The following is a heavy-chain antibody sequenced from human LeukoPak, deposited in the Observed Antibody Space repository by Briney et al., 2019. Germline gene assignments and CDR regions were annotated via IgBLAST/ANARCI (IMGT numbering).Heavy chain of an antibody. CDR2: ISSSGSTI. Sequence: GGSLRLSCAASGFTFSDYYMRWIRRAPGKGLEWVSYISSSGSTIYYADSVKGRFTISRDNAKNSLYLQMSSLRAEDTAVYYCARDKGVDYVESFDIWGQGTMVTVSS. CDR1: GFTFSDYY. CDR3: ARDKGVDYVESFDI. D-gene: IGHD4-17*01. V-gene: IGHV3-11*01. J-gene: IGHJ3*02.